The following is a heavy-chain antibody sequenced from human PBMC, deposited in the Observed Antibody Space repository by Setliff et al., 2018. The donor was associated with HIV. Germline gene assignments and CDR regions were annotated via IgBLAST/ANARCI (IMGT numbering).Heavy chain of an antibody. CDR1: GDSITHYY. Sequence: SETLSLTCSVSGDSITHYYWTWIRQSPGNRLEWLGYITDSGNANYNSSLRRRVTISADTYKHQVSLRLRSVTAADTAVYYCARPQRWLQFYFQHWGQGTLVTVSS. CDR2: ITDSGNA. V-gene: IGHV4-59*01. CDR3: ARPQRWLQFYFQH. D-gene: IGHD5-12*01. J-gene: IGHJ1*01.